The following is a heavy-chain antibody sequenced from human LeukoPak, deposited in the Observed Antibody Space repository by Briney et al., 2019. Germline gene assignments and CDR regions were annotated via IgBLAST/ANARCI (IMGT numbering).Heavy chain of an antibody. Sequence: GESLKISCKGSGYSFTRKWIGWVRQLPGKGLEWMAIIYPGDSDTRYSLSFQGQVTISDDKSINTAYLQWSSLKASDTAIYYCARRVVNNRNWYFDLWGRGTLVTVSS. CDR3: ARRVVNNRNWYFDL. CDR1: GYSFTRKW. D-gene: IGHD4-23*01. CDR2: IYPGDSDT. J-gene: IGHJ2*01. V-gene: IGHV5-51*01.